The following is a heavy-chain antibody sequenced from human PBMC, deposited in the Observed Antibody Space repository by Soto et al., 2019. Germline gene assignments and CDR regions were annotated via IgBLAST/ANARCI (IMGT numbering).Heavy chain of an antibody. CDR3: ARAHCSGGSCYSVQHWFDP. V-gene: IGHV4-4*02. Sequence: QVQLQESGPGLVKPSGTLSLTCAVSGGSISSSNWWSWVRQPPGKGLEWIGEMYHSGSTNHNPSLNSRVTISVDKSKNQCSLKLSSVTAADTAVYYCARAHCSGGSCYSVQHWFDPWGQGTLVTVSS. J-gene: IGHJ5*02. CDR2: MYHSGST. D-gene: IGHD2-15*01. CDR1: GGSISSSNW.